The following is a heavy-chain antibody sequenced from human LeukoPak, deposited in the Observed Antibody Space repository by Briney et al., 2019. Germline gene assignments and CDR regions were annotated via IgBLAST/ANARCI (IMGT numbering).Heavy chain of an antibody. D-gene: IGHD3-9*01. V-gene: IGHV3-23*01. Sequence: GGSLRLSCAASGFTFSSYAMSWVRQAPGKGLEWVSAISGSGGSTYYADSVKGRFTISRDNSKNTLYLQMNSLRAEDTAVYYCAKADYDILTGYPDYWGQGTPVTVSS. J-gene: IGHJ4*02. CDR2: ISGSGGST. CDR1: GFTFSSYA. CDR3: AKADYDILTGYPDY.